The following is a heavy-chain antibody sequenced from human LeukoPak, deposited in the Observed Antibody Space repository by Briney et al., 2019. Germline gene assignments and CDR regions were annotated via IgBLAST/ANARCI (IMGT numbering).Heavy chain of an antibody. J-gene: IGHJ4*02. CDR1: GGSISSGGYY. D-gene: IGHD5-18*01. CDR2: IYYSGNT. V-gene: IGHV4-39*07. CDR3: ARAGYSYGYSSVSRFDY. Sequence: SETLSLTCTVSGGSISSGGYYWSWVRQPPGKGLEWIGSIYYSGNTYYNPSLKSRVTISVDTSKKQISLKLSSVAAADTAVYYCARAGYSYGYSSVSRFDYWGQGTLVTVSS.